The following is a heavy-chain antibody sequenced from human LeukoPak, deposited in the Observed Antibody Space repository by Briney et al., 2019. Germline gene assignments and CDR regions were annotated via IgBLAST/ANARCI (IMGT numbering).Heavy chain of an antibody. CDR1: GGSISRGAYY. D-gene: IGHD2-15*01. CDR3: ARDAPTAYCSGGSCYFDY. V-gene: IGHV4-61*02. J-gene: IGHJ4*02. Sequence: SETLSLTCTVSGGSISRGAYYWTWIRQPAGKGLEWIGRIYASGSTDYNPSLKSRVTISLDTSKNQFSLKLSSVTAADTAVYYCARDAPTAYCSGGSCYFDYWGQGTLVTVSS. CDR2: IYASGST.